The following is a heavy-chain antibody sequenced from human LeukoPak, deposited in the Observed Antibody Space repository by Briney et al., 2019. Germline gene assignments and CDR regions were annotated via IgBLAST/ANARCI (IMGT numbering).Heavy chain of an antibody. CDR1: GFTVSSNY. D-gene: IGHD3-22*01. CDR3: ARYGYYDSSGYWGYFDY. Sequence: GGSLRLSCAASGFTVSSNYMSWVRQAPGKGLEWVSVIYSGGSTYYADSVKGRFTISRDNSKNTLYLQMNSLRAEDTAVYYCARYGYYDSSGYWGYFDYWGQGTLVTVSS. J-gene: IGHJ4*02. V-gene: IGHV3-53*01. CDR2: IYSGGST.